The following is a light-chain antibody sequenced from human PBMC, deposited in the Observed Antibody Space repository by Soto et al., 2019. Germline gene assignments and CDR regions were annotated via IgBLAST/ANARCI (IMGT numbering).Light chain of an antibody. V-gene: IGKV3-20*01. Sequence: EIVLTQSPGTLSLSPGERATLSCRASQSVSSSYLAWYQQKPCQAPRLLSYGASSRATGIPDRFSGSGSRTDFTLTIILLEPEDFAGYYCQRYCSSPIQWTFGQGTKGEIK. CDR2: GAS. CDR3: QRYCSSPIQWT. J-gene: IGKJ1*01. CDR1: QSVSSSY.